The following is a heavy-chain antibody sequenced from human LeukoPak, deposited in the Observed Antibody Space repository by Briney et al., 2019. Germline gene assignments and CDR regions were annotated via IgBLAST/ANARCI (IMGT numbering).Heavy chain of an antibody. CDR1: GDSVSSNNAA. Sequence: SQSLSLTCAISGDSVSSNNAAWNWIRQSPSRGLEWLGRTYYRSGWYTDYAVSVKSRITINPDTSKNQFSLQLNSVTPEDTAVYYCARDLAVNGDNFDYWGQGTLVTVSS. D-gene: IGHD5-24*01. CDR2: TYYRSGWYT. J-gene: IGHJ4*02. CDR3: ARDLAVNGDNFDY. V-gene: IGHV6-1*01.